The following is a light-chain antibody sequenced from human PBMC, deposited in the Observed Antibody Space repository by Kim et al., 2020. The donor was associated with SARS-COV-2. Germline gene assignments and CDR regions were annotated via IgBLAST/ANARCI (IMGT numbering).Light chain of an antibody. CDR1: SLRSYY. V-gene: IGLV3-19*01. CDR2: GKT. J-gene: IGLJ2*01. Sequence: MGQTVRITCQADSLRSYYASWYQQKPGQAPVLVIYGKTNRPSGIPDRFSGSSSGNTASLTITGAQAEDEADYYCNSRDSSGNHVVFGGGTQLTVL. CDR3: NSRDSSGNHVV.